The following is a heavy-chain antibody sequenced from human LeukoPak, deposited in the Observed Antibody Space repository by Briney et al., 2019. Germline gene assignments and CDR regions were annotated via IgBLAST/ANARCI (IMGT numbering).Heavy chain of an antibody. CDR3: VRDVSRRIGMDV. CDR1: GFSFNSYT. CDR2: ISPVSSYT. J-gene: IGHJ6*02. Sequence: GGSLRLSCLASGFSFNSYTMNLFCVAPGKGVEWVSTISPVSSYTWYAESVKGRFTISRDNPKTPLYLQMDSLRAEDTAVYYCVRDVSRRIGMDVWGQGTTVTVSS. D-gene: IGHD2/OR15-2a*01. V-gene: IGHV3-21*01.